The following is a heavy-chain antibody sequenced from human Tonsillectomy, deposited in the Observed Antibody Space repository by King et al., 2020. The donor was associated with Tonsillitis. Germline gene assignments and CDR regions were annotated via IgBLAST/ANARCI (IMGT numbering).Heavy chain of an antibody. Sequence: VQLVESGGGVVQPGRSLRLSCLASGFTFSSYGMHWVRQAPGKGLEWVAVISKDGVIEYYADSVKGRFTISRDNSKNTLYLQMNSLRGDDTAVYYCAKDKPYMLPLRGGGGTQVTVFS. CDR3: AKDKPYMLPLR. V-gene: IGHV3-30*18. CDR1: GFTFSSYG. D-gene: IGHD2-8*01. CDR2: ISKDGVIE. J-gene: IGHJ4*02.